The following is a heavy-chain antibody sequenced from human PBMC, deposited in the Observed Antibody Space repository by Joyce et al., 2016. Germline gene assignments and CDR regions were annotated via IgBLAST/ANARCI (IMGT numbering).Heavy chain of an antibody. V-gene: IGHV3-74*03. D-gene: IGHD4-23*01. J-gene: IGHJ4*02. CDR3: ARLRRWSGPSDC. Sequence: EVQLVESGGGLVQPGGSLRLSCAAYGFTFSSYWMYWVRKAPGKGLLWCSRINRDGSSTTYADSVKGRFTISRDNAKNTLYLQMNSLRAEDTAVYYCARLRRWSGPSDCWGQGTLVTVSS. CDR2: INRDGSST. CDR1: GFTFSSYW.